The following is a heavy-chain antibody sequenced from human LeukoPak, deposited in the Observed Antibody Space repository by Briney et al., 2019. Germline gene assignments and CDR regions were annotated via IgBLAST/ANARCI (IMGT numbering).Heavy chain of an antibody. CDR1: GGSISGYY. J-gene: IGHJ4*02. D-gene: IGHD1-1*01. V-gene: IGHV4-59*01. CDR2: IYYSGST. Sequence: SETLSLTCTVSGGSISGYYWTWIRHPPGRALEYIGYIYYSGSTNHNPSLKSRVTISVDTSKNQFSLKLSSVTAADTAVYYCARGRYTFDYWGQGTLVTVSS. CDR3: ARGRYTFDY.